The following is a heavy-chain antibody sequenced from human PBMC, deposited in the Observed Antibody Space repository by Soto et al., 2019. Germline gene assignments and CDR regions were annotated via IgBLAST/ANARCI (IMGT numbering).Heavy chain of an antibody. Sequence: GASVKVSCKASGYTFTSYAMHWVRQAPGQRLEWMGWINAGNGNTKYSQKFQGRVTITRDTSASTAYMELSSLRSEDTAVYYCAREGSSGWYWFDPWGQGTLVTVSS. J-gene: IGHJ5*02. CDR3: AREGSSGWYWFDP. CDR1: GYTFTSYA. D-gene: IGHD6-19*01. CDR2: INAGNGNT. V-gene: IGHV1-3*01.